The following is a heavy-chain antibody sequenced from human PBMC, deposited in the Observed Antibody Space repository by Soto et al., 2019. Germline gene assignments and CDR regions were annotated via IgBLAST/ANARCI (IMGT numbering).Heavy chain of an antibody. D-gene: IGHD6-19*01. Sequence: GGSLRLSCVGSGFTFSNYWIHWVRQAPGKVLEWVSRVKRDGSSTRYADSGKGRFTISRDNAKNTLYLQMNSLRADDTAVYYCASGLIPVAGNRNSWGPGTLVTVSS. V-gene: IGHV3-74*01. CDR3: ASGLIPVAGNRNS. CDR2: VKRDGSST. J-gene: IGHJ5*02. CDR1: GFTFSNYW.